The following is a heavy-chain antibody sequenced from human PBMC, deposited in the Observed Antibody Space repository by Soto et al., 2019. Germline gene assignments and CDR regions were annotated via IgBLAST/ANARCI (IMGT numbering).Heavy chain of an antibody. CDR1: GVSFRGSS. CDR3: ARATIAARRQYFDA. Sequence: PSETLSLTCAVYGVSFRGSSWGWVRQPPGKGLEWVGEIIHGGSANYNASLKSRVIISLDTSNNNFSLTLSSLTAADTAVYYCARATIAARRQYFDAWGQGSLVT. D-gene: IGHD6-6*01. J-gene: IGHJ4*02. CDR2: IIHGGSA. V-gene: IGHV4-34*12.